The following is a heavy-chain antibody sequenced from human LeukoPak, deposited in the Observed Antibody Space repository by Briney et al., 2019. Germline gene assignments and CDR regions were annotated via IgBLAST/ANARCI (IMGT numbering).Heavy chain of an antibody. CDR2: IYSGGST. Sequence: PGGSLRLSCAASGFTVSSNYMSWVRQAPGKGLEWVSVIYSGGSTYYADSVKGRFTISRDNSKNTLYLQMNSLRAEDTAVYYCARGIYDFWSGYWGQGTLVTVSS. CDR3: ARGIYDFWSGY. CDR1: GFTVSSNY. J-gene: IGHJ4*02. D-gene: IGHD3-3*01. V-gene: IGHV3-53*01.